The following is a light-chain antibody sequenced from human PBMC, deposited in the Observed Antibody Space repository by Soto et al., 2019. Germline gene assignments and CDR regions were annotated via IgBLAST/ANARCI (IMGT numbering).Light chain of an antibody. J-gene: IGKJ5*01. CDR2: ASS. CDR1: ETISTF. V-gene: IGKV1-39*01. Sequence: DIQMTQSPSTLSASVGDRVTMTCRASETISTFLNWYQHKPGKAPKLLISASSRLQSGVPSRFSGSGSGTDFTLTIDSLRPEDFASYYCQQSYSSSPITFGPGTRREIK. CDR3: QQSYSSSPIT.